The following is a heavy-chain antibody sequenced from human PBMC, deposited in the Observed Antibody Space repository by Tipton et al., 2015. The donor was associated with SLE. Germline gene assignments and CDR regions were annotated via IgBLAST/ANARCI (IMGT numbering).Heavy chain of an antibody. CDR3: ARAGAGYYYYSYMDV. CDR1: GVSISTYY. V-gene: IGHV4-59*01. Sequence: TLSLTCTVSGVSISTYYWSWIRQPPGKGLEWIGYIYYSGSTNYNPSLKSRVTISVDTSKNQFSLKLSSVTAADTAVYYCARAGAGYYYYSYMDVWGKGTTLTVSS. CDR2: IYYSGST. J-gene: IGHJ6*03.